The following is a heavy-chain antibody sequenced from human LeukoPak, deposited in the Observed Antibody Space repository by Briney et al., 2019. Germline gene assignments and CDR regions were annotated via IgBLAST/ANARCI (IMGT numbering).Heavy chain of an antibody. V-gene: IGHV3-48*03. CDR2: ISSSGSTI. D-gene: IGHD3-10*02. CDR3: AELGITMIGGV. Sequence: GGSLRLSCAASGFTFSSYEMNWVRQAPGKGLEWVSYISSSGSTIYYADSVKGRFTISRDNAKNSLYLQMNSLRAEATAVYYCAELGITMIGGVWGKGTTVTISS. J-gene: IGHJ6*04. CDR1: GFTFSSYE.